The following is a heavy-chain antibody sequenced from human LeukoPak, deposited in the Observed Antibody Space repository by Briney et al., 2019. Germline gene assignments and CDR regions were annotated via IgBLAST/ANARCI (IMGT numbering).Heavy chain of an antibody. CDR1: GFTFSSYN. Sequence: GGSLRLSCAASGFTFSSYNMNWVRQAPGKGLEWVSSITSSSSYIYYADSVKGRFTISRDNAKNSLYLQMNSLRAEDTAVYYCASADCGGDCLHAFDIWGQGTMVTVSS. CDR3: ASADCGGDCLHAFDI. V-gene: IGHV3-21*01. D-gene: IGHD2-21*02. CDR2: ITSSSSYI. J-gene: IGHJ3*02.